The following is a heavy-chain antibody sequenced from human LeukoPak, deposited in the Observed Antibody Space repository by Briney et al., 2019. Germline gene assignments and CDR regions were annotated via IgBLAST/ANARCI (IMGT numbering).Heavy chain of an antibody. V-gene: IGHV5-51*01. CDR3: ARHGIYSSSASHFDY. D-gene: IGHD6-6*01. CDR1: GYSFTSYW. CDR2: IYPGDSDT. J-gene: IGHJ4*02. Sequence: GESLKISCKGSGYSFTSYWIGWVRQMPVKGLEWMGIIYPGDSDTRYSPSFQGQVTISADKSISTAYLQWSSLKASDTAMYYCARHGIYSSSASHFDYWGQGTLVTVSS.